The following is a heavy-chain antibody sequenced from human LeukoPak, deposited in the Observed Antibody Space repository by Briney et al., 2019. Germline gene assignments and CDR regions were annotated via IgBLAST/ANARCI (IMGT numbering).Heavy chain of an antibody. V-gene: IGHV4-34*01. CDR1: GGSFSGYY. D-gene: IGHD3-22*01. J-gene: IGHJ4*02. Sequence: SETLSLTCAVYGGSFSGYYRSWIRQPPGKGLEWIGEINHSGSTNYNPSLKSRVTISVDTSKNQFSLKLSSVTAADTAVYYRARGDGDYYDSSGYLFDYWGQGTLVTVSS. CDR2: INHSGST. CDR3: ARGDGDYYDSSGYLFDY.